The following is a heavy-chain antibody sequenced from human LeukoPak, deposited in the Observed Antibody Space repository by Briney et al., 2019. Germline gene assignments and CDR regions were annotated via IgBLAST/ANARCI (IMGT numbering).Heavy chain of an antibody. V-gene: IGHV1-69*13. CDR1: GGTFSSYA. CDR3: ARGPLASVDY. Sequence: GASVKVSYKASGGTFSSYAISWVRQAPGQGLEWMGGIIPIFGTANYAQKFQGRVTITADESTSTAYMELRSLRSDDTAVYYCARGPLASVDYWGQGTLVTISS. CDR2: IIPIFGTA. J-gene: IGHJ4*02.